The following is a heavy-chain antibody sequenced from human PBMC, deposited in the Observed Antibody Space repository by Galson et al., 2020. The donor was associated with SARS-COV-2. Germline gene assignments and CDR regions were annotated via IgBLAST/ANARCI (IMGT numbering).Heavy chain of an antibody. V-gene: IGHV6-1*01. CDR1: GDSVSSNSAA. J-gene: IGHJ4*02. D-gene: IGHD3-16*02. Sequence: SETLSLTCVISGDSVSSNSAAWNWIRQSPSRGLEWLGRTYYRSKWYNEYAVSVKSRITINPDTSKSQFSLQLKSVTPEDTAVYYCARGTEGRGVIDYFDYWGQVTLVTVSS. CDR2: TYYRSKWYN. CDR3: ARGTEGRGVIDYFDY.